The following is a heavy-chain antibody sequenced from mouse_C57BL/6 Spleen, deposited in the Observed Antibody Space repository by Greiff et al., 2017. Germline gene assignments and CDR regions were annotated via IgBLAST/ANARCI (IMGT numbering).Heavy chain of an antibody. D-gene: IGHD4-1*01. V-gene: IGHV1-59*01. CDR3: ARAGTGTCDY. Sequence: QVQLQQPGAELVRPGTSVKLSCKASGYTFTSYWMHWVKQRPGQGLEWIGVIDPSDSYTNYNQKFKGKATLTVDTSSSTAYMQLSSLTSEDSAVYYCARAGTGTCDYWGQGTTLTVSS. CDR2: IDPSDSYT. CDR1: GYTFTSYW. J-gene: IGHJ2*01.